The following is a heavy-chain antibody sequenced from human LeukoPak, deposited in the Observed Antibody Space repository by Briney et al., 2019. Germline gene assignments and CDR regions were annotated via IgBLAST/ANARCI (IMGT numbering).Heavy chain of an antibody. J-gene: IGHJ3*02. D-gene: IGHD1-1*01. Sequence: ASETLSLTCTVSGGSINNYYWSCIRQPAGKGLEWIGRVYSTGTTYYSPSLKSRLTMSVDKSKNQFSLKLSSLTAADTAVYYCAREGNGGFDIGGQGTMATVSS. V-gene: IGHV4-4*07. CDR2: VYSTGTT. CDR3: AREGNGGFDI. CDR1: GGSINNYY.